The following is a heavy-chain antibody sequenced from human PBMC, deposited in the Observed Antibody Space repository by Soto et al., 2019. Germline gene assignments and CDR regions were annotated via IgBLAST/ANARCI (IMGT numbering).Heavy chain of an antibody. J-gene: IGHJ6*02. D-gene: IGHD3-22*01. CDR1: GFTFGSYG. CDR2: ISYDGSKK. Sequence: PGGSLRLSCAASGFTFGSYGMHWVRQAPGKGLEWVAGISYDGSKKYYGESVKGRFTISSDNSKNTLYLQMNSLRVEDTAVYYCAKAIENYSTGYYKPFYYFGVGVWGQGTTVTVSS. V-gene: IGHV3-30*18. CDR3: AKAIENYSTGYYKPFYYFGVGV.